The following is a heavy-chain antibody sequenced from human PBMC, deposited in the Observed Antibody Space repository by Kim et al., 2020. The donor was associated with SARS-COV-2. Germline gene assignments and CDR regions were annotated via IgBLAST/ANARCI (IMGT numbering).Heavy chain of an antibody. V-gene: IGHV6-1*01. D-gene: IGHD3-16*01. CDR1: GDSVSSNSAA. CDR2: TYYRSEWHN. CDR3: ASGWGLKY. J-gene: IGHJ4*02. Sequence: SQTPSLTCVISGDSVSSNSAAWNWIRQSPSRGLEWLGRTYYRSEWHNDYAESVKSRIIINPDTSKNQFSLQLSSVTPEDTAVYYCASGWGLKYWGQGTLVTVSS.